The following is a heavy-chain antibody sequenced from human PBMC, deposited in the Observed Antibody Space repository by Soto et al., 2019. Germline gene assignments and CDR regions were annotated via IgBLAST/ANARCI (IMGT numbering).Heavy chain of an antibody. CDR1: GGTFSSYA. J-gene: IGHJ6*02. CDR2: IIPIFGTA. CDR3: ARVRGSYEADTYYYYGMDV. V-gene: IGHV1-69*13. Sequence: SVKVSCKASGGTFSSYAISWVRQAPGQGLERMGGIIPIFGTANYAQKFQGRVTITADESTSTAYMELSSLRSEDTAVYYCARVRGSYEADTYYYYGMDVWGQGTTVTVSS. D-gene: IGHD1-26*01.